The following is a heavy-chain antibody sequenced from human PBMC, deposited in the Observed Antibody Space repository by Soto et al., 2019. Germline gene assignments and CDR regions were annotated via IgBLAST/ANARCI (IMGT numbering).Heavy chain of an antibody. CDR1: GGSITNHY. J-gene: IGHJ2*01. CDR3: ARDYDVNTAVDYWYFDL. V-gene: IGHV4-4*07. Sequence: QVQLQESGPRLVTPSETLTLTCSLSGGSITNHYWGWIRQPPGKGLEFIGRIYPSGRAHYNPSLQSRVTMSVYTSKNQFSLKVNSATAADTAIYYCARDYDVNTAVDYWYFDLWGRGTLVTVSS. CDR2: IYPSGRA. D-gene: IGHD5-18*01.